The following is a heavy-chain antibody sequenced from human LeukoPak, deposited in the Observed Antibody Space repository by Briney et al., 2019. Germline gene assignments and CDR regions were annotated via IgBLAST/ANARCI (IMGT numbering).Heavy chain of an antibody. D-gene: IGHD1-26*01. V-gene: IGHV4-59*08. J-gene: IGHJ4*02. CDR1: GGSISSYY. CDR2: IYYSGST. CDR3: ARHLPKWGWDY. Sequence: AETLSLTCTVSGGSISSYYWSWIRQPPGKGLEWIGYIYYSGSTKYNPARKSRVTISVDASKNQFSLKLSSVTAADTAVYYCARHLPKWGWDYWGQGTLVTVSS.